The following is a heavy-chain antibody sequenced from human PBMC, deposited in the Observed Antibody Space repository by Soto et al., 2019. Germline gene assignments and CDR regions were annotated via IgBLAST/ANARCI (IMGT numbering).Heavy chain of an antibody. CDR3: ARHLMYTISPDSWFDP. Sequence: ASVKVSCKTSGYTFVSYGINWVRQAPGQGLEWRGWISPGSGNIIYAQKFQGRVTLTTDTSTSTVFMDLRSLRFDDTAVYYCARHLMYTISPDSWFDPWGQGTLVTVSS. CDR1: GYTFVSYG. J-gene: IGHJ5*02. V-gene: IGHV1-18*01. CDR2: ISPGSGNI. D-gene: IGHD2-8*01.